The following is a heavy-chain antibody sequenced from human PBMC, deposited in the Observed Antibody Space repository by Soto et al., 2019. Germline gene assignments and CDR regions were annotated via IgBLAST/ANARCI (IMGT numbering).Heavy chain of an antibody. CDR3: AKDKGGGDYYYMEV. J-gene: IGHJ6*03. CDR1: GFTFDDYA. CDR2: ISWNSGSI. V-gene: IGHV3-9*01. Sequence: PGGSLRLSCAASGFTFDDYAMHWVRQAPGKGLEWVSGISWNSGSIGYADSVKGRFTISRDNAKNSLYLQMNSLRAEDTALYYCAKDKGGGDYYYMEVWGKGTTVTVAS.